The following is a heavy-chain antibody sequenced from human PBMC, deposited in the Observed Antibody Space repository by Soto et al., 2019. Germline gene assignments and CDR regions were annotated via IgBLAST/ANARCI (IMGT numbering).Heavy chain of an antibody. Sequence: SETLSLTCTVSGGSISSYYWSWIRQPPGKGLEWIGYIYYSGSTYYNPSLKSRVTISVDTSKNQFSLKLSSVTAADTAVYYCAREDYRLFDPWGQGTLVTVSS. D-gene: IGHD3-16*01. CDR3: AREDYRLFDP. J-gene: IGHJ5*02. CDR2: IYYSGST. CDR1: GGSISSYY. V-gene: IGHV4-30-4*01.